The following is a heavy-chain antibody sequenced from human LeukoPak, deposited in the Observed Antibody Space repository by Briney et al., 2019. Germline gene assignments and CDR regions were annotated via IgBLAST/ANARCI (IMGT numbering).Heavy chain of an antibody. J-gene: IGHJ4*02. CDR3: AKVLRFLEWLLWGDYFDY. CDR2: IRFDGSNK. V-gene: IGHV3-30*02. CDR1: GFTFSSYG. Sequence: PGGSLRPSCAASGFTFSSYGMHWVRQAPGKGLEWVAFIRFDGSNKYYADSVKGRFTISRDNSKNTLYLQMNSLRAEDTAIYYCAKVLRFLEWLLWGDYFDYWGQGTLVTVSS. D-gene: IGHD3-3*01.